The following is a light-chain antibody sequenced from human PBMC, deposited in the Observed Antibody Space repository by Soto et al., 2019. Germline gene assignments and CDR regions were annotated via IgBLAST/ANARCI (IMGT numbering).Light chain of an antibody. J-gene: IGKJ2*01. CDR2: AAA. V-gene: IGKV1-12*01. CDR1: QGISTS. Sequence: DIQMTQSPSSVSASVGDRVTITCRASQGISTSLAWYQQKSGKAPKLLIYAAASLQSGVPSRFSGSGSGTDFTLTIISLQPEDFATYYCQQANSLPYTFGQGTRWRL. CDR3: QQANSLPYT.